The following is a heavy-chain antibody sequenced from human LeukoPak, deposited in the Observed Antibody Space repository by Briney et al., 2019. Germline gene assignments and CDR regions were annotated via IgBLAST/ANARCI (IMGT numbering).Heavy chain of an antibody. J-gene: IGHJ4*02. CDR3: ARDLPWFGKLALPAALYFDY. CDR1: GFTFSSYS. D-gene: IGHD3-10*01. V-gene: IGHV3-21*01. Sequence: GGSLRLSCAASGFTFSSYSMNWVRQAPGKGLEWVSSISTSCSYKYYADSLKGRFTISRDNAKNSLSLELNTLRAEDTAVYYCARDLPWFGKLALPAALYFDYWGQGTLVTVSS. CDR2: ISTSCSYK.